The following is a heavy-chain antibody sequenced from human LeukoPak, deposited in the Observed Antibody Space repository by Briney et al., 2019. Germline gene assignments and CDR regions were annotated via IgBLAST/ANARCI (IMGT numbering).Heavy chain of an antibody. Sequence: ASVKVSCKASGYTFTSYGISWVRQAPGQGLEWMGWISTYNGNTNYAQKLQGRVTMTTDTSTSTAYMELRSLRSDDTAVYYCARDRLGSTYYYDSSGPVIDYWGQGTLVTVSS. CDR2: ISTYNGNT. D-gene: IGHD3-22*01. CDR3: ARDRLGSTYYYDSSGPVIDY. J-gene: IGHJ4*02. V-gene: IGHV1-18*01. CDR1: GYTFTSYG.